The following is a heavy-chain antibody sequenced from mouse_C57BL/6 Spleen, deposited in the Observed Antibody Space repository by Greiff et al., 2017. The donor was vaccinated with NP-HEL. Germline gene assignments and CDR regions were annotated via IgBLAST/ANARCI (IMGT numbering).Heavy chain of an antibody. CDR3: ASLLWLRRGWYFDV. CDR1: GFTFTDYY. J-gene: IGHJ1*03. D-gene: IGHD2-2*01. CDR2: IRNKANGYTT. Sequence: EVMLVESGGGLVQPGGSLSLSCAASGFTFTDYYMSWVRQPPGKALEWLGFIRNKANGYTTEYSASVKGRFTISRDNSQSILYLQMNALRAEDSATYYCASLLWLRRGWYFDVWGTGTTVTVSS. V-gene: IGHV7-3*01.